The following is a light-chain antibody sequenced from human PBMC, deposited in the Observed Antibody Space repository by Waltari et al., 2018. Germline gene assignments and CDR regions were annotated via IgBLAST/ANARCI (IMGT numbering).Light chain of an antibody. CDR3: LQHYTYPPT. CDR2: AVS. J-gene: IGKJ5*01. Sequence: DIQMTQSPSAMSASVADRVAITCRASQDIGNYLAWFQQKPGTVPKRLIYAVSSLESGVPSRFSGSDSGTEFTLTINRLQPEDLATYFCLQHYTYPPTFGQGTRLEI. CDR1: QDIGNY. V-gene: IGKV1-17*03.